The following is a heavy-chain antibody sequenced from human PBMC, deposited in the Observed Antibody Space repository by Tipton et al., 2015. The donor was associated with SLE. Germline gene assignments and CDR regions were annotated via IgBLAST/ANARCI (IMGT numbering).Heavy chain of an antibody. CDR3: ARARTTVVNLDY. V-gene: IGHV4-34*01. CDR1: GGSFSGYY. J-gene: IGHJ4*02. CDR2: INHSGST. D-gene: IGHD4-23*01. Sequence: TLSLTCAVYGGSFSGYYWSWIRQPPGKGLEWIGEINHSGSTNYNPSLKSRVTISVDTSKNQFSLKLSSVTAADTAVYYCARARTTVVNLDYWGQRTLVAVSS.